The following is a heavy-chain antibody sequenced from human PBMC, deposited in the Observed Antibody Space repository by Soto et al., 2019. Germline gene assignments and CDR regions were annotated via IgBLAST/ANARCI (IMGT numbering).Heavy chain of an antibody. CDR2: IDPSDSYT. Sequence: PWESLKISCKGSGYSFTSYWISWVRQMPGKGLEWMGRIDPSDSYTNYSPSFQGHVTISADKSISTAYQQWSSLKPSDTAMYYCATLPPRSTGTTRYYFDDWGQGTLVTVSS. V-gene: IGHV5-10-1*01. CDR1: GYSFTSYW. J-gene: IGHJ4*02. D-gene: IGHD4-17*01. CDR3: ATLPPRSTGTTRYYFDD.